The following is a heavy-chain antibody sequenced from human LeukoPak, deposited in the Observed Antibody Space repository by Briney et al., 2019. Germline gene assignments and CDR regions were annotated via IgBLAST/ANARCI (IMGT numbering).Heavy chain of an antibody. Sequence: SVPQSLTCTVWGGFQCRYHGLCLREPPDKALDWLWYLYYSGSANYTPSLKSRVTISVDTSKNQFSLKLSSVTAADTAVYYCARAAAGCRCGSCTHYYYYGMDVWAQGTTVSVSS. CDR1: GGFQCRYH. D-gene: IGHD2-15*01. CDR2: LYYSGSA. V-gene: IGHV4-59*01. CDR3: ARAAAGCRCGSCTHYYYYGMDV. J-gene: IGHJ6*02.